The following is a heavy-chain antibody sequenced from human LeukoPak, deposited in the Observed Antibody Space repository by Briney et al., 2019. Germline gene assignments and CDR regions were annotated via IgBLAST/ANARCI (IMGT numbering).Heavy chain of an antibody. V-gene: IGHV4-39*07. Sequence: SETLSLTCTVSGGSISSSSYYWGWIRQPPGKGLEWIGSIYYSGSTNYNPSLKSRVTISLDTSKNQFSLRLTSVTAADTAVYYCARNRVVGAPNFDYWGQGTLVTVLS. CDR3: ARNRVVGAPNFDY. CDR2: IYYSGST. D-gene: IGHD1-26*01. CDR1: GGSISSSSYY. J-gene: IGHJ4*02.